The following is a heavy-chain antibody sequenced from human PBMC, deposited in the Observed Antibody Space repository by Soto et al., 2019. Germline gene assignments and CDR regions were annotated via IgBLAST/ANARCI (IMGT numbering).Heavy chain of an antibody. V-gene: IGHV3-23*01. J-gene: IGHJ6*02. CDR2: ISGSGGST. D-gene: IGHD3-10*01. Sequence: SLRLSCAASGFTLSSYAMSWVRQAPGKGLEWVSAISGSGGSTYYADSVKGRFTISRDNSKNTLYLQMNSLRAEDTAVYYCAKNRDSGFWGMDVWGQGTTVTVSS. CDR3: AKNRDSGFWGMDV. CDR1: GFTLSSYA.